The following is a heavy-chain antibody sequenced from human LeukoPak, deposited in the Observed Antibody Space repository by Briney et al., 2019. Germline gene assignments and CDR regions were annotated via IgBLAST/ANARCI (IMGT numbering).Heavy chain of an antibody. D-gene: IGHD3-22*01. V-gene: IGHV3-23*01. CDR2: ISRNGSTT. CDR3: AKDSDYDSSGYYQPFDY. Sequence: GGSLRLSCAASGFTFSNYAMTWVRQTSGKGLEWVSAISRNGSTTYYSDSVKGRFTISRDNSKNTLYLQMNSLRAEDTAVYYCAKDSDYDSSGYYQPFDYWGQGTLVTVSS. CDR1: GFTFSNYA. J-gene: IGHJ4*02.